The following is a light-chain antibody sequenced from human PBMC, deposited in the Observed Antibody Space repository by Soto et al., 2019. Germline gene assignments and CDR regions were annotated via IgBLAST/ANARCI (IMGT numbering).Light chain of an antibody. CDR1: QSLLHSDGKTY. Sequence: DIVMTQTPLSLSVTPGQPASISCKSSQSLLHSDGKTYLYWYLQKPGQSPQLLIYEVSSRFSGVPDRFSGSGSGTDFTLTISSLQVEDFVTFYCQQSYSTPYTFGQGTKLEIK. J-gene: IGKJ2*01. V-gene: IGKV2-29*01. CDR3: QQSYSTPYT. CDR2: EVS.